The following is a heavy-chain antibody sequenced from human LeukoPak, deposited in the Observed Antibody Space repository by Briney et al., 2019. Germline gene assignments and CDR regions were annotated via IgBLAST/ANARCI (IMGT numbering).Heavy chain of an antibody. Sequence: GASVMVSCKASGYTFTTYDIIWVRQATGQGLEWMGWMSPANGDAGYAQDFQGRVTMTRDSATSTAYMELSSLRSEDTAVYYCARGAAPQYYFYMDVWGKGTTVTVSS. J-gene: IGHJ6*03. CDR2: MSPANGDA. V-gene: IGHV1-8*01. CDR1: GYTFTTYD. CDR3: ARGAAPQYYFYMDV. D-gene: IGHD6-25*01.